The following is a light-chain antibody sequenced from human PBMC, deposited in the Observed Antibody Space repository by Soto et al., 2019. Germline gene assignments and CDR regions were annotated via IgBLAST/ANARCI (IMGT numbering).Light chain of an antibody. CDR2: DAS. CDR1: QSVSSSY. V-gene: IGKV3-20*01. Sequence: IVLTQSPGTLCLSPGERATLSCRASQSVSSSYLAWYQQKPGQAPRLLIYDASNRATGIPARFSGSGSGTDFTLTISRLEPEDFAVYYCQQYGSSPWTFGQGTKVDIK. J-gene: IGKJ1*01. CDR3: QQYGSSPWT.